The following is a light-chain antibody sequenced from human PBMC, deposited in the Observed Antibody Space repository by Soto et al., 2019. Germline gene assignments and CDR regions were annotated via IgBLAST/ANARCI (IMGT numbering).Light chain of an antibody. Sequence: QSVLTQPPSASGTPGQRVTISCSGSSSNIGSTYVYWYQQLPGTGPQLLIYRNSARHSVVPDRFSGSKSGTSASLSISGLRSEDAADYCCAAWYVSLSCVVFGAGTKLTVL. CDR1: SSNIGSTY. CDR2: RNS. CDR3: AAWYVSLSCVV. J-gene: IGLJ2*01. V-gene: IGLV1-47*01.